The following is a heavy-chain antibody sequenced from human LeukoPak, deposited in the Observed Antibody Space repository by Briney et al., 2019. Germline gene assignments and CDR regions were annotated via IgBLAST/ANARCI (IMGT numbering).Heavy chain of an antibody. D-gene: IGHD1-14*01. CDR2: IYYSGST. V-gene: IGHV4-61*08. Sequence: SETLSLTCAVSGGSISSGGYSWSWIRQPPGKGLEWIGYIYYSGSTNYNPSLKSRVTISVDTSKNQFSLKLSSVTAADTAVYYCARENLRGYFDYWGQGTLVTVSS. J-gene: IGHJ4*02. CDR3: ARENLRGYFDY. CDR1: GGSISSGGYS.